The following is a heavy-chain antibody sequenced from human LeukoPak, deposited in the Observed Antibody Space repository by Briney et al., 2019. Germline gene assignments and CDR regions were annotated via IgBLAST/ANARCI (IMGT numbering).Heavy chain of an antibody. Sequence: SETLSLTCTVSGGSISSGDYYWSWIRQPPGTGLEWIGYIYYSGSTYYNPSLKSRVTISVDTSKSQFSLKLSSVTAADTAVYYCAREGVVIINWFDPWGQGTLVTVSS. CDR3: AREGVVIINWFDP. J-gene: IGHJ5*02. CDR1: GGSISSGDYY. V-gene: IGHV4-30-4*01. CDR2: IYYSGST. D-gene: IGHD3-3*01.